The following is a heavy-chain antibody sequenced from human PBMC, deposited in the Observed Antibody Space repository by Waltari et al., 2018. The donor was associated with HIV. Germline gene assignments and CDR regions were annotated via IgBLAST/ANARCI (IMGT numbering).Heavy chain of an antibody. Sequence: LVESGGGVVKTGESLRLTCEASGFAFSHYSFNWVRQSPRGGREWVASIRRATNEKAYLDCVRGRFVISRDDSESSVHLQMDSLKKEDTGKYFCVRDDPGYGPIDHWGRGTLVTV. J-gene: IGHJ5*02. V-gene: IGHV3-21*04. CDR2: IRRATNEK. CDR3: VRDDPGYGPIDH. D-gene: IGHD5-18*01. CDR1: GFAFSHYS.